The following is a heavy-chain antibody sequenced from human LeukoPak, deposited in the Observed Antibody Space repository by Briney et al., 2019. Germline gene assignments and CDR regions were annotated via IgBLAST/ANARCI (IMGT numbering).Heavy chain of an antibody. D-gene: IGHD2-15*01. V-gene: IGHV3-66*01. Sequence: GGSLRLSCAASGFTVSSNYMSWVRQAPGKGLEWVSVIYSGGSAYYADSVKGRFTISRDNSKNTLYLQMNSLRAEDTAVYYCARGRDCSGVSCYSGYYFDYWGQGTLVTVSS. CDR1: GFTVSSNY. J-gene: IGHJ4*02. CDR3: ARGRDCSGVSCYSGYYFDY. CDR2: IYSGGSA.